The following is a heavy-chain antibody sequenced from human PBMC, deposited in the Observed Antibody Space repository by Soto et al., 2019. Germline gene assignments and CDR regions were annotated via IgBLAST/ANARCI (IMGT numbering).Heavy chain of an antibody. D-gene: IGHD4-17*01. CDR2: INHSGST. CDR1: GGSFSGYY. Sequence: PSETLSLTCAVYGGSFSGYYWSWIRQPPGKGLEWIGEINHSGSTNYNPSLKSRVTISVDTSKNQFSLKLSSVTAADTAVYYCAREAVYGDYPYFDYWGQGTLVTVSS. J-gene: IGHJ4*02. V-gene: IGHV4-34*01. CDR3: AREAVYGDYPYFDY.